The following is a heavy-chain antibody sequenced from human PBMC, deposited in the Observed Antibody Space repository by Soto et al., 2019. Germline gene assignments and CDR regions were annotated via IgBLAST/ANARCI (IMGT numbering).Heavy chain of an antibody. CDR3: ARDYLMGATPLDAFDI. CDR2: IKQDGSEK. Sequence: LRLSCAASGFTFSSYWMSWVRQAPGKGLEWVANIKQDGSEKYYVDSVKGRFTISRDNAKNSLYLQMNSLRAEDTAVYYCARDYLMGATPLDAFDIWGQGTMVTVS. V-gene: IGHV3-7*01. CDR1: GFTFSSYW. J-gene: IGHJ3*02. D-gene: IGHD1-26*01.